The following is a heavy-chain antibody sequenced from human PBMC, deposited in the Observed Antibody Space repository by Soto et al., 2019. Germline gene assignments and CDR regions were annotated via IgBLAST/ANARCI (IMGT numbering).Heavy chain of an antibody. CDR3: ARAMGLCCSGGSCYSPSYYYYGMDV. Sequence: GGSLRLSCAASGFTFRSYALHWVRQAPGKGLEWVAVISYDGRNKYYADSVKGRFTNSRDNAKNTLYLQMNSLRAEDTAVYYCARAMGLCCSGGSCYSPSYYYYGMDVWGQGTTVTVSS. CDR1: GFTFRSYA. CDR2: ISYDGRNK. J-gene: IGHJ6*02. D-gene: IGHD2-15*01. V-gene: IGHV3-30-3*01.